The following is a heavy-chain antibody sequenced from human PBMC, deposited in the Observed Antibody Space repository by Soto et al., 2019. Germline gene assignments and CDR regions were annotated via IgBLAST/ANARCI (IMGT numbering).Heavy chain of an antibody. D-gene: IGHD5-18*01. CDR2: IYYSGST. CDR1: GGSISSYY. V-gene: IGHV4-59*08. Sequence: SETLSLTCTVSGGSISSYYWSWIRQPPGKGLEWIGYIYYSGSTNYNPSLKSRVTISVDTTKNQFPLMLSSVTAADTAVYYCARHVGDTAMVSVYFDYWGQGTLVTVSS. CDR3: ARHVGDTAMVSVYFDY. J-gene: IGHJ4*02.